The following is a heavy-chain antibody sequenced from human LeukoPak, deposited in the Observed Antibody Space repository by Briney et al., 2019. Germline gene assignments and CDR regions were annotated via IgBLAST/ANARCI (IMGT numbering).Heavy chain of an antibody. CDR2: IIPIFGTA. CDR1: GGTFSSYA. J-gene: IGHJ4*02. CDR3: ARDGPLENYYDSSGYSS. Sequence: ASVKVSCKASGGTFSSYAISWVRQAPGQGLEWMGGIIPIFGTANYAQKFQGRVTITADESTSTAYMELSSLRSEDTAVYYCARDGPLENYYDSSGYSSWGQGTLVTVSS. V-gene: IGHV1-69*13. D-gene: IGHD3-22*01.